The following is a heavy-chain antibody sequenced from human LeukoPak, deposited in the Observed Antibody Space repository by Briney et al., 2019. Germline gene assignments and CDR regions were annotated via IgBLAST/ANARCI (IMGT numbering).Heavy chain of an antibody. V-gene: IGHV3-30*02. CDR1: GFTFSSYG. J-gene: IGHJ3*02. Sequence: GGSLRLSCAASGFTFSSYGMHWVRQAPGKGLEWVAFIRYDGSNKYYADSVKGRFTISRDNSKNTLYLQMNSLRAEDTAIYYCAKDLWWFGEFPNAFENWGQGTMVTGSS. CDR2: IRYDGSNK. CDR3: AKDLWWFGEFPNAFEN. D-gene: IGHD3-10*01.